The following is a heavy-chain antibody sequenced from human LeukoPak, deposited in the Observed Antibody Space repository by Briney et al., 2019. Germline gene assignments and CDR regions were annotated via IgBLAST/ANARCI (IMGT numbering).Heavy chain of an antibody. CDR2: IIPIFGTA. Sequence: ASVKVSCKASGGTFSSYAISWVRQAPGQGLEWIGGIIPIFGTANYAQKFQGRVTITADESTSTAYMELSSLRSEDTAVYYCARGKVAATPRFDYWGQGTLVTVSS. V-gene: IGHV1-69*13. D-gene: IGHD2-15*01. J-gene: IGHJ4*02. CDR3: ARGKVAATPRFDY. CDR1: GGTFSSYA.